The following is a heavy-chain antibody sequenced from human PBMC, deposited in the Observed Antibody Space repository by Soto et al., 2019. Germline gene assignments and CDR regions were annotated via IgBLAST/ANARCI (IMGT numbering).Heavy chain of an antibody. D-gene: IGHD3-22*01. CDR1: GFTFSSSW. CDR3: ASYGRDSSGYYYFDY. V-gene: IGHV3-7*01. Sequence: GGSLRLSCAASGFTFSSSWMSWVRQAPGKGLEWVANIKQDGTETYYVDSVKGRFTISRDNAKNSLSLQMNSLRAEDTAIYYCASYGRDSSGYYYFDYWGQGTLVTVSS. J-gene: IGHJ4*02. CDR2: IKQDGTET.